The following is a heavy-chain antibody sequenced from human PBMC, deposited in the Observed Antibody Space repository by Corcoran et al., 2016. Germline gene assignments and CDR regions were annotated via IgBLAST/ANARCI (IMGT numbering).Heavy chain of an antibody. CDR1: GFTFSSYS. J-gene: IGHJ4*02. D-gene: IGHD3-22*01. V-gene: IGHV3-48*04. Sequence: EVQLVESGGDLVQPGGSLRLSCAASGFTFSSYSMNWVRQAPGKGLEWVSYISSSSTIYYADSVKGRFTISRDNAKNSLYLQMNSVRAEDTAVYYCARDHYDYYDSSGYNDYWGQGTLVTVSS. CDR2: ISSSSTI. CDR3: ARDHYDYYDSSGYNDY.